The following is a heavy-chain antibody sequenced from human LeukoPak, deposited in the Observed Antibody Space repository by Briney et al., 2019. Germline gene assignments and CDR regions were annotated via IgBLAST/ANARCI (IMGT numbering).Heavy chain of an antibody. CDR3: ARDGLEWLLDFDY. CDR2: MNPNSGNT. CDR1: GYTFTSYD. J-gene: IGHJ4*02. D-gene: IGHD3-3*01. V-gene: IGHV1-8*01. Sequence: ASVKVSCKASGYTFTSYDINWVRQATGQGLEWMGWMNPNSGNTGYAQKFQGRVTMTTDTSTSTAYMELRSLRSDDTAVYYCARDGLEWLLDFDYWGQGTLVTVSS.